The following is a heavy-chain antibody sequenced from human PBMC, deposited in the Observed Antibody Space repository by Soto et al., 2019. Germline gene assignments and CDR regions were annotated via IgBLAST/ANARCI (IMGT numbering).Heavy chain of an antibody. J-gene: IGHJ5*02. Sequence: NPGGPLRLSCAASGFTFSDYYMSWIRQAPGKGLEWVSYISSSGSTIYYADSVKGRFTISRDNAKNSLYLQMDSLRAEDTAVYYCARDRATYRNYALGIRWFDPWGQGTLVTVSS. CDR1: GFTFSDYY. CDR3: ARDRATYRNYALGIRWFDP. D-gene: IGHD4-4*01. CDR2: ISSSGSTI. V-gene: IGHV3-11*01.